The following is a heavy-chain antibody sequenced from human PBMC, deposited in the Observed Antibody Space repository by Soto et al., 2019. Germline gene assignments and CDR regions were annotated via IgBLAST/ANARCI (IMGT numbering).Heavy chain of an antibody. V-gene: IGHV3-23*01. CDR2: ITDSGGDA. CDR3: ARGSTDSYPGSRIFDF. J-gene: IGHJ4*02. D-gene: IGHD3-10*01. CDR1: GITFLSRA. Sequence: PGGSLRLSCVASGITFLSRAMIFFRHSPFEGLEWVSTITDSGGDAKYADSVRGRFTISRDNSKNTLYLQMSSLRAEDSAVYYCARGSTDSYPGSRIFDFWGRGTLVTVSS.